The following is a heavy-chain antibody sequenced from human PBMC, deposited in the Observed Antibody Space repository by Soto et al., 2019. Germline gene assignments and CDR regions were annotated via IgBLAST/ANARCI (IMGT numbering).Heavy chain of an antibody. CDR2: IKSKTDGGAT. V-gene: IGHV3-15*01. J-gene: IGHJ4*02. D-gene: IGHD6-13*01. CDR1: GFTFNNAW. CDR3: TPSGYSSI. Sequence: GGYLRLSCAASGFTFNNAWMSWVRQAPGKGLEWVGRIKSKTDGGATDYAAPVKGRFTISRDDSEETLYLQMNGLKTEDTAVYYCTPSGYSSIWGPGTLVTVSS.